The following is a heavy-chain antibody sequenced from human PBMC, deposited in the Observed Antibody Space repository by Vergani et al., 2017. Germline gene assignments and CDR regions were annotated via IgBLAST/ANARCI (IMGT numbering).Heavy chain of an antibody. CDR2: ISYDGSNK. J-gene: IGHJ3*02. CDR1: GFTFSSYA. Sequence: QVQLVESGGGVVQPGRSLRLSCAASGFTFSSYAMHWVRQAPGKGLEWVAVISYDGSNKYYADSVKGRFTISRDNSKNTLYLQMNSLRAEDTAVYYCARHYDSTQEAFDIWGQGTMVTVSS. CDR3: ARHYDSTQEAFDI. D-gene: IGHD3-22*01. V-gene: IGHV3-30*01.